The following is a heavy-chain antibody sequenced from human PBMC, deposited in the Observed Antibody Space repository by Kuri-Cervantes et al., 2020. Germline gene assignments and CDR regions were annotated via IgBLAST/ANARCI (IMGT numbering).Heavy chain of an antibody. Sequence: SVKVSRKASGGTFSSYAISWVRQAPGQGLEWMGGIIPIFGTANYAQKFQGRVTITADESTSTAYMELSSLRSEDTAVYYCARSEQQLSWFDPWGQGTLVTVSS. CDR2: IIPIFGTA. D-gene: IGHD6-13*01. CDR1: GGTFSSYA. V-gene: IGHV1-69*13. CDR3: ARSEQQLSWFDP. J-gene: IGHJ5*02.